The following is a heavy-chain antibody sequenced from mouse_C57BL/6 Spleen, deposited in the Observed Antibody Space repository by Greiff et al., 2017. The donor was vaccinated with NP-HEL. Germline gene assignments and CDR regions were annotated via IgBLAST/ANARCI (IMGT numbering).Heavy chain of an antibody. CDR2: IYPGSGNT. Sequence: QVQLQQSGAELVRPGASVKLSCKASGYTFTDYYINWVKQRPGQGLEWIARIYPGSGNTYYNEKFKGKATLTAEKSSSTAYMQLSSLTSEDSAVYFWARGGGGYFDVWGTGTTVTVSS. V-gene: IGHV1-76*01. CDR3: ARGGGGYFDV. J-gene: IGHJ1*03. CDR1: GYTFTDYY.